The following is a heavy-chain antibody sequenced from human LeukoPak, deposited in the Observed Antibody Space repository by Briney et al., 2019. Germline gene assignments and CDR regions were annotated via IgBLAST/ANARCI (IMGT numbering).Heavy chain of an antibody. CDR2: ISGSGGRT. V-gene: IGHV3-23*01. CDR1: RFTFSSYG. Sequence: GGSLRLSCAASRFTFSSYGMSWVRQAPGKGLEWVSAISGSGGRTHYADSVKGRFTISRDNSKNTLYLQMNSLRAEDTATYYCAKVSRGEPNDYWGQGTLVTVSS. CDR3: AKVSRGEPNDY. J-gene: IGHJ4*02. D-gene: IGHD4-17*01.